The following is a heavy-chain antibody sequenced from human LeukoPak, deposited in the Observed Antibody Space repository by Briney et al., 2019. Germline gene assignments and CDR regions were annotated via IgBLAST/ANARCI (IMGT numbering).Heavy chain of an antibody. D-gene: IGHD3-9*01. J-gene: IGHJ4*02. V-gene: IGHV1-18*01. CDR2: ISAYNGNT. CDR1: GYTFTSYG. CDR3: ARFQDIDYDILTGYYISLGYYFDY. Sequence: ASVKVSCKASGYTFTSYGISWVRQAPGQGLEWMGWISAYNGNTNYAQKLQGRVTMTTDTSTSTVYMELRSLRSDDTAVYYCARFQDIDYDILTGYYISLGYYFDYWGQGTLVTVSS.